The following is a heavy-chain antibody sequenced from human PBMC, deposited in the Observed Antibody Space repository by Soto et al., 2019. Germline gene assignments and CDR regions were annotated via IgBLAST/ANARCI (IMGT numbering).Heavy chain of an antibody. CDR2: ISGSGGST. CDR1: GFTFSSYA. CDR3: AKDGITIFGVVEGKIPNIRPFDY. Sequence: PGGSLRLSCAASGFTFSSYAMSWVRQAPGKGLEWVSAISGSGGSTYYADSVKGRFTISRDNSKNTLYLQMNSLRAEDTAVYYCAKDGITIFGVVEGKIPNIRPFDYWGQGTLVTVSS. V-gene: IGHV3-23*01. D-gene: IGHD3-3*01. J-gene: IGHJ4*02.